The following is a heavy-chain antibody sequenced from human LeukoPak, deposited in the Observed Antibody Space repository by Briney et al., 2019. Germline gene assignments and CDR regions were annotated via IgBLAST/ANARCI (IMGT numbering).Heavy chain of an antibody. CDR1: GFTFSSYA. CDR2: ITGSGGST. V-gene: IGHV3-23*01. D-gene: IGHD2-2*01. CDR3: AKDVASTSCCDY. Sequence: GGSLRLSCAASGFTFSSYAMSWVRQAPGKWLEWVSAITGSGGSTYYADSVKGRFTISRDNSKNTLYLQMNSLRVEDTALYYCAKDVASTSCCDYWGQGTLVTVSS. J-gene: IGHJ4*02.